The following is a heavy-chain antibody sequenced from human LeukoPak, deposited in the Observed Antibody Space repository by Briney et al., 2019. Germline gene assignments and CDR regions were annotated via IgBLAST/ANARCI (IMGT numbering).Heavy chain of an antibody. D-gene: IGHD2-2*01. CDR1: GFTFSSYA. J-gene: IGHJ4*02. V-gene: IGHV3-23*01. Sequence: QAGGPLRLSCAASGFTFSSYAMSWVRQAPGKGLEWVSAISGSGGSTYYADSVKGRFTISRDNSKNTLYLQMNSLRAEDTAVYYCARKYCSSTSCSPFDYWGQGTLVTVSS. CDR2: ISGSGGST. CDR3: ARKYCSSTSCSPFDY.